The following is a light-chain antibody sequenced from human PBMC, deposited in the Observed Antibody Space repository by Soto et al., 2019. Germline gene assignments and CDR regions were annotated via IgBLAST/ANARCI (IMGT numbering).Light chain of an antibody. Sequence: QSALTQPASVSGSPGQSITISCTGTSSDVGGSGLVSWYQFHPGKAPKLMIYDVTKRPSGVPDRFSASKSGNTASLTISGLQAEDEADYYCCSYAGYYTVVFGGGTKLTVL. J-gene: IGLJ2*01. CDR1: SSDVGGSGL. CDR3: CSYAGYYTVV. V-gene: IGLV2-11*01. CDR2: DVT.